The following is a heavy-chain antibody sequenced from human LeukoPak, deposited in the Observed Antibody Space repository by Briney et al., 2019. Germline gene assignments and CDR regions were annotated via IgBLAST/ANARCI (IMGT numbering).Heavy chain of an antibody. Sequence: SETLSLTCSVSGGSISSHYWSWIRQPPGKGLEWIGYIYYSGSTKYNPSLKSRVTISVDTSKNQFSLKLSSVTAADTAVYYCARKGSSWYNWFDPWGQGTLVTVSS. D-gene: IGHD6-13*01. CDR2: IYYSGST. CDR1: GGSISSHY. CDR3: ARKGSSWYNWFDP. J-gene: IGHJ5*02. V-gene: IGHV4-59*11.